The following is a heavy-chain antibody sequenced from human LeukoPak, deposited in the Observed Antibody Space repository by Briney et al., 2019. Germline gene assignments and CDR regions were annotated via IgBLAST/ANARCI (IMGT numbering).Heavy chain of an antibody. J-gene: IGHJ4*02. CDR3: ARQGYCSSTSCSLFDY. V-gene: IGHV4-39*01. D-gene: IGHD2-2*01. CDR2: IYYSGST. CDR1: GGSISSSNYY. Sequence: SETLSLTCTVSGGSISSSNYYWGWIRQPPGKGLEWIGSIYYSGSTYYNPSLKSRVTISVDTSKNQFSLKLSSVTAADTAVYYCARQGYCSSTSCSLFDYWGQGTLVTVSS.